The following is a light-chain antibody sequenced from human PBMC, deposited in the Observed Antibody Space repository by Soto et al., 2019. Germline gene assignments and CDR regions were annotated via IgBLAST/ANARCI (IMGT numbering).Light chain of an antibody. V-gene: IGKV2-24*01. Sequence: DIVLPQTSPSSPVTLGQPASISCRSSQSLVHSDGNTYLTWLQQRPGQPPRLLLYMIYNRVSGFPDRFGGSGAGRDLTLNISRVEADGVGGYYCMRASQGYTFGQGTKLEIK. CDR3: MRASQGYT. J-gene: IGKJ2*01. CDR2: MIY. CDR1: QSLVHSDGNTY.